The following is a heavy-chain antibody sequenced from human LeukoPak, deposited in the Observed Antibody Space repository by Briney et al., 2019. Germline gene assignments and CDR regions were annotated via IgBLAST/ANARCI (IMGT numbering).Heavy chain of an antibody. CDR3: TSLVGFPIY. J-gene: IGHJ4*02. V-gene: IGHV3-15*01. D-gene: IGHD1-26*01. CDR1: GFNFQYAW. Sequence: AGGSLRLSCAGSGFNFQYAWMTWVRQAPGKGLEWVGRIKSKRDGETTDYAALVKSRFSISRDDSKNTVYLQMNSVRTEDTAVYYCTSLVGFPIYCGQGTLVTVSS. CDR2: IKSKRDGETT.